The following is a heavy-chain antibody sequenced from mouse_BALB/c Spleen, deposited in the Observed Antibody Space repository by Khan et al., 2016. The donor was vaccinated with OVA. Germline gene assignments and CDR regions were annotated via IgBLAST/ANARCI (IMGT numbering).Heavy chain of an antibody. CDR1: GYTFTDYY. CDR2: ISPGSGDT. D-gene: IGHD1-2*01. CDR3: ARRNYFGYTFAY. Sequence: QVRLQQSGAELARPGASVKLSCKASGYTFTDYYINWVKQRTGQGLEWIGAISPGSGDTYYNEKFKGKATLTADKSSSTAYKQLSSLTSEASAFYFCARRNYFGYTFAYWGQGTLVTVSA. V-gene: IGHV1-77*01. J-gene: IGHJ3*01.